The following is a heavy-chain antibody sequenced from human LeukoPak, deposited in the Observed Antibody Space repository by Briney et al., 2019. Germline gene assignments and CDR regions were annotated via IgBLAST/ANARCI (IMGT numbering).Heavy chain of an antibody. J-gene: IGHJ6*02. CDR2: ISSSSSYI. CDR1: GSTFSSYS. Sequence: GGSLRLSCAASGSTFSSYSMNWVRQAPGKGLEWVSSISSSSSYIYYADSVKGRFTISRDNAKNSLYLQMNSLRAEDTAVYYCARDDSSVEVRGVIAYYYGMDVRGQGTKVTVSS. CDR3: ARDDSSVEVRGVIAYYYGMDV. V-gene: IGHV3-21*01. D-gene: IGHD3-10*01.